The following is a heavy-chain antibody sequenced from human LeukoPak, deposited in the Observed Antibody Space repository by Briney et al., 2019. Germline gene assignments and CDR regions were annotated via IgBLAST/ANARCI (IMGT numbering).Heavy chain of an antibody. V-gene: IGHV3-30-3*01. CDR2: ISYDGSNK. CDR3: ARSPYCGGDCYSGAFDI. D-gene: IGHD2-21*02. CDR1: GFTFSSYA. J-gene: IGHJ3*02. Sequence: GGSLRLSCAASGFTFSSYAMHWVCEAPGKGLEWGVVISYDGSNKYYADSVKGRFTISRDNSKNTLYLQMNSLRAEDTAVYYCARSPYCGGDCYSGAFDIWGQGTMATVSS.